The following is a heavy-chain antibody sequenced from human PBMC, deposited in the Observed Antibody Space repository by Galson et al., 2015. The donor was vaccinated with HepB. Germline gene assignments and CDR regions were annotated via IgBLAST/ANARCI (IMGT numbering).Heavy chain of an antibody. V-gene: IGHV3-30-3*01. CDR2: ISYDGSNK. CDR1: GFTFSSYA. Sequence: SLRLSCAASGFTFSSYAMHWVRQAPGKGLEWVAVISYDGSNKYYADSVKGRFTISRDNSKNTLYLQMNSLRAEDTAVYYCARGGGRVIEDNFDYWGQGTLVTVSS. D-gene: IGHD2-15*01. CDR3: ARGGGRVIEDNFDY. J-gene: IGHJ4*02.